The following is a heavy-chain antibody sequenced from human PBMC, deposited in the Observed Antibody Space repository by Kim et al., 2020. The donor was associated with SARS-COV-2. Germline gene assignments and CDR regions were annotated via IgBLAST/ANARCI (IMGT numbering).Heavy chain of an antibody. Sequence: ASVKVSCKACGYMFTSYGFSWVRQAPGQGLEWLGWISARDGNTKYGQKVQGRVIMTTDTSTNTAYMELWSLRSDDTAMCYCARGAYGDVSFDYWGQGTLVTVSS. D-gene: IGHD4-17*01. CDR2: ISARDGNT. CDR1: GYMFTSYG. CDR3: ARGAYGDVSFDY. J-gene: IGHJ4*02. V-gene: IGHV1-18*04.